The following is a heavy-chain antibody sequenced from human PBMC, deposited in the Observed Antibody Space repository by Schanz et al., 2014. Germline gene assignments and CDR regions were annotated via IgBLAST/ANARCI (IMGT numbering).Heavy chain of an antibody. CDR3: VRQLLWFGESGVDT. Sequence: QLQLQESGPGLVKPSETLSLTCTVSGGSIRRSTYYWGWIRQPPGKGLEWVASIYNSGSAYYGPSLKSRVTISVETSKTQFPLRLNSVTASDTAVYYCVRQLLWFGESGVDTWGQGTLVVVSS. J-gene: IGHJ5*02. CDR2: IYNSGSA. CDR1: GGSIRRSTYY. V-gene: IGHV4-39*01. D-gene: IGHD3-10*01.